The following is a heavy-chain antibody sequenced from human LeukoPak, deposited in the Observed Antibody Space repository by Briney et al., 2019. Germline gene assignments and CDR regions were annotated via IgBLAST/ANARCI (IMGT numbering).Heavy chain of an antibody. J-gene: IGHJ4*02. CDR1: GFTFSDHP. CDR2: ISGGSDSI. V-gene: IGHV3-48*02. D-gene: IGHD4-17*01. CDR3: ARGRDSDYAFDY. Sequence: PGGSLRLYCAASGFTFSDHPMNWVRQAPGEGLEWVSYISGGSDSIYYADSVKGRFTISRDNAKNSLYLQMNSLRDEDTAVYYCARGRDSDYAFDYWGQGTLVTVSS.